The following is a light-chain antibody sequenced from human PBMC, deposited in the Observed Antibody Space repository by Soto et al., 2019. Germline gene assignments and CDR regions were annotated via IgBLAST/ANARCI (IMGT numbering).Light chain of an antibody. Sequence: EIVLTQSPGTLSVSPGERATLSCRASQSVSSSYLAWYQQKPGQAPRLLIYGESTRATGTPDRFSGSGSGTDFTLTISRLEPEDFAVYYCQQYGSSPFTFGPGTKVDIK. CDR1: QSVSSSY. V-gene: IGKV3-20*01. J-gene: IGKJ3*01. CDR2: GES. CDR3: QQYGSSPFT.